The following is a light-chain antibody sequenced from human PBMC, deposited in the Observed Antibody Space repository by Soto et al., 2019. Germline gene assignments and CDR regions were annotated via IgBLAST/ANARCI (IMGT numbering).Light chain of an antibody. CDR1: QSVNSNY. Sequence: EIVLTQSPGTLSLSPGERATLSCRASQSVNSNYLAWYQQKPGQAPKVLIYRASSRATGIPDRFSGSGSGTDFTLTNSRLEPEDFAVYYCQQYGSSPLTFGGGTKVDIK. CDR3: QQYGSSPLT. CDR2: RAS. V-gene: IGKV3-20*01. J-gene: IGKJ4*01.